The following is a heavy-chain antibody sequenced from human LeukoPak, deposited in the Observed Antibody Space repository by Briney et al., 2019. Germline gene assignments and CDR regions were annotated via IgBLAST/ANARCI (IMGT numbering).Heavy chain of an antibody. D-gene: IGHD2-15*01. Sequence: GASVKVSCKASGGTFSSYAISWVRQAPGQGLEWMGGIIPIFGTANYAQNFQGRVTITADESTSTAYMELSSLRFEDTAVYYCARGYCSGGSCYLIENAFDIWGQGTMVTVSS. CDR3: ARGYCSGGSCYLIENAFDI. V-gene: IGHV1-69*13. J-gene: IGHJ3*02. CDR2: IIPIFGTA. CDR1: GGTFSSYA.